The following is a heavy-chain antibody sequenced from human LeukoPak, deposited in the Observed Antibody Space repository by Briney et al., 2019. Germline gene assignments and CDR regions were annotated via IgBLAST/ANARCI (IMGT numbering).Heavy chain of an antibody. CDR2: INSDGSST. J-gene: IGHJ4*02. Sequence: GGSLRLSCAASGFTFSRYWMHWVRQAPGKGLVWVSRINSDGSSTSYVDSVKGRFTISRDNAKNTLYLQMNSLRAEDTAVYYCAREDYSNYGTGVDYRGQGTLVTVSS. V-gene: IGHV3-74*01. CDR1: GFTFSRYW. D-gene: IGHD4-11*01. CDR3: AREDYSNYGTGVDY.